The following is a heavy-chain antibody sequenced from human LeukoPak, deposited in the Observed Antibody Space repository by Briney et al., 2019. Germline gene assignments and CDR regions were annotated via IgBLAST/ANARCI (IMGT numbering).Heavy chain of an antibody. CDR2: ISWNSGSI. CDR3: AKDIYDYVWGSSPGNYFDY. Sequence: GGSLRLSCAASGFTFDDYAMHRVRQAPGKGLEWVSGISWNSGSIGYADSVKGRFTISRDNAKNSLYLQMNSLRAEDTALYYCAKDIYDYVWGSSPGNYFDYWGQGTLVTVSS. V-gene: IGHV3-9*01. J-gene: IGHJ4*02. CDR1: GFTFDDYA. D-gene: IGHD3-16*01.